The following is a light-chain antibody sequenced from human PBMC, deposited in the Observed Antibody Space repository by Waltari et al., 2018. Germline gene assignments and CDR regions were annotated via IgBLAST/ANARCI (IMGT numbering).Light chain of an antibody. J-gene: IGLJ2*01. V-gene: IGLV2-23*02. Sequence: QSALTQPASVSGSPGQSITISCTGSSSDIGTYNLVSWYQQHPGKAPKVVILEVTKRPSGISNRFAGAKSGNTASLTISGLQAEDEADYYCCSYAGFTTVIFGGGTKLTVL. CDR1: SSDIGTYNL. CDR2: EVT. CDR3: CSYAGFTTVI.